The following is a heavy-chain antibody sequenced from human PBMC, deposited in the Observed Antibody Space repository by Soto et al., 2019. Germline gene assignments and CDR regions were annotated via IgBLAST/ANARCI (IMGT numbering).Heavy chain of an antibody. CDR2: ISSSSSYI. D-gene: IGHD6-13*01. V-gene: IGHV3-21*01. Sequence: GGSLRLSCAASGFTFSSYSMNWVRQAPGKGLEWVSSISSSSSYIYYADSVKGRFTISRDNAKNSLYLQMNSLRAEDTAVYYSARTRPTGYSSSWTHDAFDIWGQGTMVTVSS. CDR3: ARTRPTGYSSSWTHDAFDI. CDR1: GFTFSSYS. J-gene: IGHJ3*02.